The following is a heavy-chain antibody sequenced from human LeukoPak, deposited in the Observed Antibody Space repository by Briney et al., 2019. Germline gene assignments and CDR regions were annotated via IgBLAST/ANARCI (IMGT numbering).Heavy chain of an antibody. CDR3: AKSPLPTYYYDSSGYYHPPTLFDY. V-gene: IGHV3-23*01. D-gene: IGHD3-22*01. Sequence: AGSLTLSCAASGFTFSSYSMSWVRQAPGKGLEWVSAISGSGGSTYYADSMKGRFTISRDNSKNTLNLQMNSLRAEDTAVYYRAKSPLPTYYYDSSGYYHPPTLFDYWGQGTLVTVSS. CDR2: ISGSGGST. CDR1: GFTFSSYS. J-gene: IGHJ4*02.